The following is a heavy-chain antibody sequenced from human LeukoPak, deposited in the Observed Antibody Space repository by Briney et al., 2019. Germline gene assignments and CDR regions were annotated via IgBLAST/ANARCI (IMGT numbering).Heavy chain of an antibody. CDR3: AREDSYYYGSGSYPFDY. CDR1: GFSVSSNY. D-gene: IGHD3-10*01. V-gene: IGHV3-21*01. Sequence: GGSLRLSCAASGFSVSSNYMNWVRQAPGKGLEWVSSISSSSSYIYYADSVKGRFTISRDNAKNSLYLQMNSLRAEDTAVYYCAREDSYYYGSGSYPFDYWGQGTLVTVSS. CDR2: ISSSSSYI. J-gene: IGHJ4*02.